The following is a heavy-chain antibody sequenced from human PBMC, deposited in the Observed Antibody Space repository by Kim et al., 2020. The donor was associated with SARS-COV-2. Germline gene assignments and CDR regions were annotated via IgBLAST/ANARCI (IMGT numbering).Heavy chain of an antibody. Sequence: SETLSLTCTVSGGSISSGGYYWSWIRQHPGKGLEWIGYIYYSGSTYYNPSLKSRVTISVDTSKNQFSLKLSSVTAADTAVYYCARDWTYDGDGGQAFDIWGQGTMVTVSS. CDR2: IYYSGST. V-gene: IGHV4-31*03. J-gene: IGHJ3*02. CDR3: ARDWTYDGDGGQAFDI. CDR1: GGSISSGGYY. D-gene: IGHD4-17*01.